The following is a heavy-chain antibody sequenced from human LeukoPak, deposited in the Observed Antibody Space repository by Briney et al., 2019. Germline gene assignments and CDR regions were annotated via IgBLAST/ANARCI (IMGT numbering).Heavy chain of an antibody. CDR3: ARIRMVRGVPPSGFDP. J-gene: IGHJ5*02. CDR2: IIPIFGTA. D-gene: IGHD3-10*01. V-gene: IGHV1-69*13. Sequence: SVKVSCKASGGTFSSYAISWVRQAPGQGLEWMGGIIPIFGTANYAQKFQGRVTITADESTSTAYMELSSLRSEDTAVYYCARIRMVRGVPPSGFDPWGQGTLVTVSS. CDR1: GGTFSSYA.